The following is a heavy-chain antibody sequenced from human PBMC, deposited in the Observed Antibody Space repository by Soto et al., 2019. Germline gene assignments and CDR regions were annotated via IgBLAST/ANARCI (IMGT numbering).Heavy chain of an antibody. J-gene: IGHJ4*02. V-gene: IGHV3-21*01. CDR2: ISSSSSYI. Sequence: GGSLRLSCAASGFTFSSYSMNWVRQAPGKGLEWVSSISSSSSYIYYADSVKGRFTISRDNAKNSLYLQMNSLRAEDTAVYYCARGGGNSYGPYWGQGTLVTGLL. CDR3: ARGGGNSYGPY. D-gene: IGHD5-18*01. CDR1: GFTFSSYS.